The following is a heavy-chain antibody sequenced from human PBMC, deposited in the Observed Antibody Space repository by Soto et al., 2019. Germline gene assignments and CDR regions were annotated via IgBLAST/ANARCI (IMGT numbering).Heavy chain of an antibody. Sequence: TSETLSLTCTVSGASISSNKYYWAWIRQPPGEGLEWIGTIYYSGTTYYSPSLKSRVTISLDTSRNQFSLQLTSLTAADTAVYYCARLSHSSSWNYYDYTMDVWGQGTTVTVSS. CDR2: IYYSGTT. CDR1: GASISSNKYY. V-gene: IGHV4-39*01. J-gene: IGHJ6*02. CDR3: ARLSHSSSWNYYDYTMDV. D-gene: IGHD6-13*01.